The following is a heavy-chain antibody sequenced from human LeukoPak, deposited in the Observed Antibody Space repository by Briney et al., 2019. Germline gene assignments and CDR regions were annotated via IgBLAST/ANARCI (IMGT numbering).Heavy chain of an antibody. Sequence: PGGSLRLSCAASGFTFSSYGMHWVRQAPGKGLEWVAVIWYDGSNKYYADSVKGRSTISRDNSKNTLYLQMNSLRAEDTAVYYCAKTLGGSLDYWGQGTLVTVSS. CDR3: AKTLGGSLDY. CDR2: IWYDGSNK. D-gene: IGHD3-10*01. J-gene: IGHJ4*02. CDR1: GFTFSSYG. V-gene: IGHV3-33*06.